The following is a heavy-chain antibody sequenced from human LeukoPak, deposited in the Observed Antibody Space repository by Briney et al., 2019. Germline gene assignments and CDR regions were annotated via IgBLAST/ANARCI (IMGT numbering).Heavy chain of an antibody. Sequence: GGSLRLSCAASGFTFSSYAMHWVRQAPGKGLEWVAVISYDGSNKYYADSVKGRFTISRDNSKNTLYLQMNSLRAEDTAVYYCARVRDSSSWYYAFDIWGQGTMVTVSS. CDR2: ISYDGSNK. J-gene: IGHJ3*02. V-gene: IGHV3-30*04. D-gene: IGHD6-13*01. CDR1: GFTFSSYA. CDR3: ARVRDSSSWYYAFDI.